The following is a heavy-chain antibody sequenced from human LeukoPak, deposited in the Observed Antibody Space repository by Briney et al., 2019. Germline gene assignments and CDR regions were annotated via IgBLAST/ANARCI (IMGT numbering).Heavy chain of an antibody. J-gene: IGHJ4*03. CDR2: IYYSGST. D-gene: IGHD3-22*01. Sequence: SETLSLTCTVSGGSISSYYWSWIRQPPGKGLEWIGYIYYSGSTNYNPSLKSRVIISLDTSKNQLSLKLSSVTAADTAVYYCARSFDSSGYYDYWGQGTTVTVSS. CDR1: GGSISSYY. V-gene: IGHV4-59*01. CDR3: ARSFDSSGYYDY.